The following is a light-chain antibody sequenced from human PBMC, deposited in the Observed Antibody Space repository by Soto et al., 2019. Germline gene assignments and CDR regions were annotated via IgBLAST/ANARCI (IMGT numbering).Light chain of an antibody. V-gene: IGKV1-27*01. Sequence: DIQMTQSPSSLSESVGDRVTITCRASQGISNYVAWYQQKPGKVPKLLIYAASTLNSGVPSRFSGSGSGTDFTLTISSLQPEDVATYYCQKYNSAPWTFGQGTKVEIK. J-gene: IGKJ1*01. CDR1: QGISNY. CDR3: QKYNSAPWT. CDR2: AAS.